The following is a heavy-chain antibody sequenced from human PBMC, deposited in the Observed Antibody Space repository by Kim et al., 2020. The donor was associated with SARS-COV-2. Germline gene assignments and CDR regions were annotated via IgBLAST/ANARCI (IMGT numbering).Heavy chain of an antibody. CDR2: ISGSGGST. CDR1: GFTFSSYA. V-gene: IGHV3-23*01. J-gene: IGHJ4*02. D-gene: IGHD6-19*01. Sequence: GGSLRLSCAASGFTFSSYAMSWVRQAPGKGLEWVSAISGSGGSTYYADSVKGRITISRDNSKNTLDLQMNSLRAEDTAVYYCARDYRAIAVVEYWGQGTLVTVSS. CDR3: ARDYRAIAVVEY.